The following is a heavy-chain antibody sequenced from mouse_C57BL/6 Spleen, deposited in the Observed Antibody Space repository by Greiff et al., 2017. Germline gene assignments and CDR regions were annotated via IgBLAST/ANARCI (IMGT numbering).Heavy chain of an antibody. Sequence: DVHLVESGGGLVKPGGSLKLSCAASGFTFSSYTMSWVRQTPEKRLEWVATISGGGGNTYYPDSVKGRFTISRDNAKNTLYLQMSSLRSEDTALYYCARLLTGSAWFAYRSQGTLVTVSA. CDR1: GFTFSSYT. D-gene: IGHD4-1*01. CDR2: ISGGGGNT. J-gene: IGHJ3*01. CDR3: ARLLTGSAWFAY. V-gene: IGHV5-9*01.